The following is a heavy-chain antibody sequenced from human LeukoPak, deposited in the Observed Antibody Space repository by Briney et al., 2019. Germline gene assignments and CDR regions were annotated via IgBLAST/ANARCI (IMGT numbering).Heavy chain of an antibody. V-gene: IGHV1-8*03. J-gene: IGHJ4*02. CDR2: MNPRSGDT. Sequence: ASVKVSCKTSGYTFSNFDISWVRQATGQGLEWMGSMNPRSGDTTYARNFQGRVTFTRNTPIRTSYMELSGLRSDDTAVYYCARVNYDYVWGTHYFDSWGQGSQVTVSS. CDR1: GYTFSNFD. CDR3: ARVNYDYVWGTHYFDS. D-gene: IGHD3-16*01.